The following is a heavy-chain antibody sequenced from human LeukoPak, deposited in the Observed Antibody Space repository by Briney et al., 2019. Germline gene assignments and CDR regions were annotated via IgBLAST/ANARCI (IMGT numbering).Heavy chain of an antibody. V-gene: IGHV3-23*01. D-gene: IGHD3-10*01. CDR1: GFTFSSYA. J-gene: IGHJ4*02. CDR3: AKDQSLVLLWFGELSGFDY. Sequence: GGSLRLSCAASGFTFSSYAMSRVRQAPGKGLEWVSAISGSGGSTYYADSVKGRFTISRDNSKNTLYLQMNSLRAEDTAVYYCAKDQSLVLLWFGELSGFDYWGQGTLVTVSS. CDR2: ISGSGGST.